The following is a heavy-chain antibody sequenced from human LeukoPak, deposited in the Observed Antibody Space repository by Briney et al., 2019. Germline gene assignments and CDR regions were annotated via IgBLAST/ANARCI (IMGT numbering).Heavy chain of an antibody. V-gene: IGHV4-59*01. D-gene: IGHD5-18*01. CDR2: IYYSGST. CDR3: ARGGDVDTAMGHFDY. J-gene: IGHJ4*02. Sequence: PSETLSLTCTVSGVSISSYYWSWIRQPPGKGLEWIGYIYYSGSTNYNPSLKSRVTISVDTSKNQFSLKLSSVTAADTAVYYCARGGDVDTAMGHFDYWGQGTLVTVSS. CDR1: GVSISSYY.